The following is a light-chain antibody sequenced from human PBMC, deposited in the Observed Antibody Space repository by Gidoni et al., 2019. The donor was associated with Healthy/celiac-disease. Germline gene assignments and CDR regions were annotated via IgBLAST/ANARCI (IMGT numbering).Light chain of an antibody. J-gene: IGKJ2*01. CDR2: AAS. Sequence: DIQMTQSPSSLSASEGDRVTITCRASQSISSYLNWYQQKPGKAPKLLIYAASSLQSGVPSRFSGSGSGTDFTLTISSLQPEDFATYYCQQSYSTPYTFDQGTKLEIK. CDR3: QQSYSTPYT. CDR1: QSISSY. V-gene: IGKV1-39*01.